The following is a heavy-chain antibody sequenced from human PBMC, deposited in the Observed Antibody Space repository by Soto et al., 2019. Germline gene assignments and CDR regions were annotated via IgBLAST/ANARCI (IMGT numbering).Heavy chain of an antibody. D-gene: IGHD5-12*01. Sequence: NPSETLSLTCTVSGGSISGHSWIWIRQPAGKGLEWVGHIYPSGSTSYNPSLKSRVTMSLDTSNNQFFLNLTSVTTADTAVFFCVRGRSYSVYDVWGPGILVTVSS. J-gene: IGHJ4*02. V-gene: IGHV4-4*07. CDR1: GGSISGHS. CDR2: IYPSGST. CDR3: VRGRSYSVYDV.